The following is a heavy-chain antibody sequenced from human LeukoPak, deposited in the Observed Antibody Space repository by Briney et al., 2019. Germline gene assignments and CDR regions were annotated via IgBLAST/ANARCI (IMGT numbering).Heavy chain of an antibody. CDR2: ISYDGSNK. Sequence: GGSLRLSCAASGFTFSSYGMHWVRQTPGKGLEWVAVISYDGSNKYYADSVKGRFTISRDNSKNTLYLQMNSLRAEDTAVYYCARDTGTIFGVAVNWFDPWGQGTLVTVSS. D-gene: IGHD3-3*01. CDR3: ARDTGTIFGVAVNWFDP. V-gene: IGHV3-30*03. CDR1: GFTFSSYG. J-gene: IGHJ5*02.